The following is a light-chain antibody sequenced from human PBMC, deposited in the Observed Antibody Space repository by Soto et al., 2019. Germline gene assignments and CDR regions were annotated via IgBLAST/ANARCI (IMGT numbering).Light chain of an antibody. J-gene: IGLJ2*01. V-gene: IGLV1-44*01. CDR1: SSNIGSNT. Sequence: QLVLTQPPSASGTPGQRVTISCSGSSSNIGSNTVNWYQQLPGTAPKLLIYSNNQRPSGVPDRFSGSKSGTSASLAISGLQSEDEADYYCAAWDDSLNGPYVVFGGGTKLTVL. CDR3: AAWDDSLNGPYVV. CDR2: SNN.